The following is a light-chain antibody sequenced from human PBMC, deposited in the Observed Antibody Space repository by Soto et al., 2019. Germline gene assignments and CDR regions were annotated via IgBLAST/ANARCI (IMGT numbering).Light chain of an antibody. CDR2: DVS. V-gene: IGLV2-14*01. J-gene: IGLJ1*01. CDR3: SSYTSSSTFFV. Sequence: QSALTQPASVSGSPGQSITISCTGTSSDVGGYNYVSWYQQHPGKAPKLMIYDVSNRPSGVSNRFSGSKSGNTASLTISGRQADEDADDYCSSYTSSSTFFVFGTGTKLTVL. CDR1: SSDVGGYNY.